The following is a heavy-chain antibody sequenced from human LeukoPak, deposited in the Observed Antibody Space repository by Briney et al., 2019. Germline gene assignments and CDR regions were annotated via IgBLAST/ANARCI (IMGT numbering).Heavy chain of an antibody. D-gene: IGHD5-18*01. CDR3: ARGPRGYNYGYYYYYYYMDV. Sequence: ASVKVSCKASGYTFTGYYMHWVRQAPGQGLEWMRWINPNTGGTSYAQTFQGRVTMTSDTSISTAYMDLSRLRSDDTAVYYCARGPRGYNYGYYYYYYYMDVWGKGTTVTVSS. CDR1: GYTFTGYY. J-gene: IGHJ6*03. CDR2: INPNTGGT. V-gene: IGHV1-2*02.